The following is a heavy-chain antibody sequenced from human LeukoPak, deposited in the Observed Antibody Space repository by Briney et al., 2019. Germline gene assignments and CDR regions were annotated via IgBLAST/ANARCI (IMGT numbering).Heavy chain of an antibody. V-gene: IGHV3-74*01. Sequence: PGGSLRLSCAASGFTFSSYWMHWVRQAPGKGLVWVSRINSDGSSTSYADSVKGRFTISRDNAKNTLYLQMNSLRAEDTAVYYCARDRDYCGGDCSYYDHHYGMDVWGQGTTVTVSS. CDR1: GFTFSSYW. J-gene: IGHJ6*02. CDR3: ARDRDYCGGDCSYYDHHYGMDV. CDR2: INSDGSST. D-gene: IGHD2-21*02.